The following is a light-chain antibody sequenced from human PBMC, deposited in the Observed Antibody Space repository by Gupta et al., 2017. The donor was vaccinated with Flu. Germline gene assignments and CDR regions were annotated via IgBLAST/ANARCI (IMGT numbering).Light chain of an antibody. Sequence: VTISCSGSSSNIGTNTVNWYQHLPGTAPKLLIYSNNQRPSGVPDRFSGSKSGTSASLAISGLQSEDEADYDCAAWDDSLNGRWVFGGGTKLTVL. CDR3: AAWDDSLNGRWV. J-gene: IGLJ3*02. CDR1: SSNIGTNT. CDR2: SNN. V-gene: IGLV1-44*01.